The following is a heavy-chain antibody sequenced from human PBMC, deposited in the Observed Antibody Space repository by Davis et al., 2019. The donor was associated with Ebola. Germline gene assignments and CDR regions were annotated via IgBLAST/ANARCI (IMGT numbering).Heavy chain of an antibody. D-gene: IGHD6-25*01. CDR1: GYRFNDYW. CDR3: AGHPGLAHGLDV. Sequence: GESLKISCTGSGYRFNDYWIAWVRQKPGKGLELMGIIHPHDADTRYSPSFQGQVDISVDNSINTAYLQLSSLKASDTAIYYCAGHPGLAHGLDVWGPGTTVTVSS. CDR2: IHPHDADT. J-gene: IGHJ6*02. V-gene: IGHV5-51*01.